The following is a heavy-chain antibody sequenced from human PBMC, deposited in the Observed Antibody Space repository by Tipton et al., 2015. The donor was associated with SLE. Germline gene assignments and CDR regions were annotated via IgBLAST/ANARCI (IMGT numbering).Heavy chain of an antibody. Sequence: LRLSCTVSGGSMSTYYWNWIRQFPGKGLEWIGFFYYSGSTSYNPSLKSRVPISLDKSKNQFSLKLSSVTAADTAVYYCARGGTVFGVVLNWFDPWGQGTLVTVSS. D-gene: IGHD3-3*01. V-gene: IGHV4-59*01. CDR1: GGSMSTYY. CDR2: FYYSGST. J-gene: IGHJ5*02. CDR3: ARGGTVFGVVLNWFDP.